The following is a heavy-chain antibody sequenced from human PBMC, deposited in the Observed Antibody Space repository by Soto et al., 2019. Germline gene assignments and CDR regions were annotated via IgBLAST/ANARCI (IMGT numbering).Heavy chain of an antibody. Sequence: PSETLSLTCTVSGGSISSSSYYWGWIRQPPGKGLEWIGSIYYSGSTYYNPSLKSRVTISVDRSKNQFSLKLSSVTAADTAVYYCARHPYYYGLGSPTLGDYWGQGTLVTLSS. J-gene: IGHJ4*02. CDR1: GGSISSSSYY. CDR3: ARHPYYYGLGSPTLGDY. D-gene: IGHD3-10*01. CDR2: IYYSGST. V-gene: IGHV4-39*01.